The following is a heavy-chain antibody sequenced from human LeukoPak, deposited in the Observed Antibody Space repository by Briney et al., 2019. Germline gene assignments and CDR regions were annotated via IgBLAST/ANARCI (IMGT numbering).Heavy chain of an antibody. CDR1: GGSISSSSSY. CDR3: ARAHYYDSSGSLETFDC. J-gene: IGHJ4*02. D-gene: IGHD3-22*01. CDR2: IYYSGST. V-gene: IGHV4-39*07. Sequence: PSETLSLTCTVSGGSISSSSSYWGWIRQPPGEGLEWIGSIYYSGSTYYKSSLRSRVTISVDTSKNQFSLELSSVTAADTAVYYCARAHYYDSSGSLETFDCWGQGTLVTVSS.